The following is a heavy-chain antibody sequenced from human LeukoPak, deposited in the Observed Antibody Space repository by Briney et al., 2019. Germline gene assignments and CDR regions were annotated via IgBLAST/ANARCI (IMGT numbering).Heavy chain of an antibody. CDR3: ARELQWLVVDY. CDR1: GFTFGLYS. D-gene: IGHD6-19*01. Sequence: GGSLRLSCAASGFTFGLYSMTWVRQAPGKGLEWVSGMTGNGGTTYYADSVKGRFTISRDNSKNTVYLQMNSLGAEDTAVYYCARELQWLVVDYWGQGTLVTVSS. V-gene: IGHV3-23*01. J-gene: IGHJ4*02. CDR2: MTGNGGTT.